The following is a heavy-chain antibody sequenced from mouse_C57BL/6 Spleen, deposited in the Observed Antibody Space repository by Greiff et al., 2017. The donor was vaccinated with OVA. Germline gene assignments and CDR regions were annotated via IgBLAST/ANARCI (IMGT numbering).Heavy chain of an antibody. V-gene: IGHV1-15*01. J-gene: IGHJ2*01. CDR3: TRPMVTYYFDY. Sequence: QVQLKESGAELVRPGASVTLSCKASGYTFTDYEMHWVKQTPVHGLEWIGAIDPETGGTAYNQKFKGKAILTADKSSSTAYMELRSLTSEDSAVYYCTRPMVTYYFDYWGQGTTLTVSS. CDR1: GYTFTDYE. CDR2: IDPETGGT. D-gene: IGHD2-2*01.